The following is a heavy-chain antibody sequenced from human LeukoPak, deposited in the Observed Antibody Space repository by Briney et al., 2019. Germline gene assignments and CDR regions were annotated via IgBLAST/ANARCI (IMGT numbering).Heavy chain of an antibody. D-gene: IGHD3-9*01. J-gene: IGHJ5*02. CDR2: ISSSSSYI. CDR1: GFTFSSYS. V-gene: IGHV3-21*01. CDR3: ARGVLTGYYSNWFDP. Sequence: GGSLRLSCAASGFTFSSYSMNWVRQAPGKGLEWVSSISSSSSYIYYADSVKGRFTISRDNAKNSLYLQMNSLRAEDTAVYYCARGVLTGYYSNWFDPWGQGTLVTVSS.